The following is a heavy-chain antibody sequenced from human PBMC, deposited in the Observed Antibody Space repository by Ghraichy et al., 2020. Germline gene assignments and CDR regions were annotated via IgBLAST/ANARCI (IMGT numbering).Heavy chain of an antibody. V-gene: IGHV4-59*08. CDR3: ARHDDFWRMDV. D-gene: IGHD3-3*01. J-gene: IGHJ6*04. Sequence: SETLSLTCTVSGGSISSYYWSWIQQPPGKGLEWIGYIYYSGSTNYSPPLKSRVTVSVDTSKNQVSLKLRYVTAADTAVYYCARHDDFWRMDVWGKGTTVTVSS. CDR1: GGSISSYY. CDR2: IYYSGST.